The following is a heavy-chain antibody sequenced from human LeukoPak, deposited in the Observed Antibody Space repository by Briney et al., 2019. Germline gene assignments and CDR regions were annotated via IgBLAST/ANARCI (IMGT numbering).Heavy chain of an antibody. D-gene: IGHD6-19*01. CDR3: ARARQWLTTQLGAFDI. CDR2: ISSSSSYI. CDR1: GFTFSSYA. V-gene: IGHV3-21*01. Sequence: GGSLRLSCAASGFTFSSYAMIWVRQAPGKGLEWASSISSSSSYIYYADSVKGRFTISRDNAKNSLYLQMNSLRAEDTAVYYCARARQWLTTQLGAFDIWGQGTMVTVSS. J-gene: IGHJ3*02.